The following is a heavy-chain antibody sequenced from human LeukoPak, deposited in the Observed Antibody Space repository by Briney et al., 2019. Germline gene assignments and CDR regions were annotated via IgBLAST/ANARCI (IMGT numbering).Heavy chain of an antibody. J-gene: IGHJ6*02. V-gene: IGHV3-33*01. CDR3: ARVRVPYYYGMDV. D-gene: IGHD3-3*01. CDR1: GFTFSSYG. CDR2: IWYDGSNK. Sequence: GRSLRVSCAASGFTFSSYGMHWVRQAPGKGLEWVAVIWYDGSNKYYADSVKGRFTISRDNSKNTLYLQMNSLRAEDTAVYYCARVRVPYYYGMDVWGQGTTVTVSS.